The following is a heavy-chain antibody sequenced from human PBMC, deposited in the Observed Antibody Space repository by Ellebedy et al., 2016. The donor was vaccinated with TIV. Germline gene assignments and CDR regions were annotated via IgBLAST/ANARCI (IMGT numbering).Heavy chain of an antibody. CDR2: IMPVFGTA. D-gene: IGHD3-22*01. V-gene: IGHV1-69*13. J-gene: IGHJ4*02. CDR1: RGTFKSYA. Sequence: SVKVSXKASRGTFKSYAYSWVRLAPGQGLEWLGAIMPVFGTATYSQKFQGRVTITANESTTTAYMEMWGLRSDDTAVYYCARSLMTDYDFDYWGQGTLVTDS. CDR3: ARSLMTDYDFDY.